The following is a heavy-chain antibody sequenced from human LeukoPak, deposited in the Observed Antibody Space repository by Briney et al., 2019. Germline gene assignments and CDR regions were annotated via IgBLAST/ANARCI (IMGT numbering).Heavy chain of an antibody. J-gene: IGHJ4*02. D-gene: IGHD3/OR15-3a*01. CDR2: MSSESTAI. V-gene: IGHV3-48*03. CDR3: AREPAGLFFDANGYLDL. CDR1: GFSLRKYE. Sequence: PGGSLRLSRSASGFSLRKYEMNWVRQAPGEGLEWISYMSSESTAIYYSDSVEGRFTMSRDNAKNSVHLQMTSLRADDTALYFCAREPAGLFFDANGYLDLWGQGALVTVSS.